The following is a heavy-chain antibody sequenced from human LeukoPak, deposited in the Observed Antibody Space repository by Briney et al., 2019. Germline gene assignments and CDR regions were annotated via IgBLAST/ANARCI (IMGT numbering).Heavy chain of an antibody. CDR3: ARESVATTVTDY. J-gene: IGHJ4*02. Sequence: SETLSLTCAVYGGSFSGYYWSWIRQPPGKGLEWIGEINHSGGTNYNPSLKSRVTISVDTSKNQFSLKLSSVTAADTAVYYCARESVATTVTDYWGQGTLVTVSS. D-gene: IGHD4-17*01. CDR1: GGSFSGYY. V-gene: IGHV4-34*01. CDR2: INHSGGT.